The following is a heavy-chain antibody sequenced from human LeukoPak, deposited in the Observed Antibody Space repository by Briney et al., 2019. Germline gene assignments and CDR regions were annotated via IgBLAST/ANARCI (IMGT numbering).Heavy chain of an antibody. CDR3: ARFLYRSTFWFDP. CDR2: ISSSSSYI. CDR1: GFTFSSYS. J-gene: IGHJ5*02. V-gene: IGHV3-21*01. Sequence: TGGSLRLSCAASGFTFSSYSMNWVRQAPGKGLEWVSSISSSSSYIYYADSVKGRFTISRDNAKTSLYLQINRLRAEDTAVYYCARFLYRSTFWFDPWGQGTLVTVSS. D-gene: IGHD6-19*01.